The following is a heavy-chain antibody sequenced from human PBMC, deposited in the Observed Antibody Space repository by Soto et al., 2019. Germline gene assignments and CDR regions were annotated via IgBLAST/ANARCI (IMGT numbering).Heavy chain of an antibody. V-gene: IGHV1-8*01. J-gene: IGHJ5*02. Sequence: QVQLVQSGAEVKKPGASVKVSCKASGYTFTKYNINWVRQATGQGLEWMGWMNPNNGNTGYAQKFQGRVTLTRNTSISTAYMELSSLRSDDTAVYYCTRGSTRGWFDPWGQGTLVTVSS. CDR1: GYTFTKYN. D-gene: IGHD2-2*01. CDR3: TRGSTRGWFDP. CDR2: MNPNNGNT.